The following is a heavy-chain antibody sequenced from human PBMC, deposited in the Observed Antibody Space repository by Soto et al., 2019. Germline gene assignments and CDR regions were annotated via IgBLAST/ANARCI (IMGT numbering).Heavy chain of an antibody. CDR1: GFPFGENA. CDR3: AKEDTSSGSLDY. D-gene: IGHD6-19*01. J-gene: IGHJ4*02. CDR2: ISDSGATT. V-gene: IGHV3-23*01. Sequence: GGSLSLSCAASGFPFGENAMSWVRQAPGKGLEWVSGISDSGATTYYADSVRGRFTISRDNSKNTLYLQMKSLRAEDSASYYCAKEDTSSGSLDYWGQGALVTVSS.